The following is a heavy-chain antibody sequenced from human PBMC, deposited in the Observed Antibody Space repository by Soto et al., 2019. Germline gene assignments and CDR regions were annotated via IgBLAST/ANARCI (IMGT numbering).Heavy chain of an antibody. D-gene: IGHD2-15*01. Sequence: GASVKVSCKASGGTFSSYAISWVRQAPGQGLEWMGGIIPIFGTANYAQKFQGRVTITADESTSTAYMELSSLRSEDTAVYYCAGVNVREGSGGIEGSCCCCGMDVWGQGTMVTVSS. V-gene: IGHV1-69*13. CDR2: IIPIFGTA. J-gene: IGHJ6*02. CDR1: GGTFSSYA. CDR3: AGVNVREGSGGIEGSCCCCGMDV.